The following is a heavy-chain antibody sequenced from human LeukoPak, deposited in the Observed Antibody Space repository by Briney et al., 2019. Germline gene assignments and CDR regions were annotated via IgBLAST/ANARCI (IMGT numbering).Heavy chain of an antibody. CDR1: GFTFSNAW. V-gene: IGHV3-15*01. CDR3: TTIAAAGTNY. J-gene: IGHJ4*02. CDR2: IKSKTDGRST. D-gene: IGHD6-13*01. Sequence: PGGSLRLSCAASGFTFSNAWMSWVRQAPGKGLEWVGRIKSKTDGRSTEYAAPVRGRFTISRDDSKNTLYLQMNSLKTEDTAVYYCTTIAAAGTNYWGQGTLVTVSS.